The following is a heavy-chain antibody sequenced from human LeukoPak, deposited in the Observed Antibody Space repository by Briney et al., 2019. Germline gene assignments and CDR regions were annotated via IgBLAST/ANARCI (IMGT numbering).Heavy chain of an antibody. CDR3: ARAPEGVSEDYYYYYYMDV. D-gene: IGHD2-8*01. CDR1: GGTFSSYA. Sequence: SVKVSCKASGGTFSSYAISWVRQAPGQGLEWMGGIIPIFGTANYAQKFQGRVTITTDESTSTAYMELSSLRSEDTAVYYCARAPEGVSEDYYYYYYMDVWGKGTTVTVSS. V-gene: IGHV1-69*05. J-gene: IGHJ6*03. CDR2: IIPIFGTA.